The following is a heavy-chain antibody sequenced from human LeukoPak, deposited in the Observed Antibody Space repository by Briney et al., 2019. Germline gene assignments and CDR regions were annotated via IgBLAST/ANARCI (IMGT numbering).Heavy chain of an antibody. CDR3: GKSRGSSWTYDAFDI. CDR2: ISGSGGSI. J-gene: IGHJ3*02. CDR1: GFTFSSYA. Sequence: GGSLRLSCAASGFTFSSYAMSWVRQAPGKGLEWVSAISGSGGSIYYADSVKGRFTISRDNSKYTLYLRMNSLRAEDTAVYYCGKSRGSSWTYDAFDIWGQGTMVTVSS. D-gene: IGHD6-13*01. V-gene: IGHV3-23*01.